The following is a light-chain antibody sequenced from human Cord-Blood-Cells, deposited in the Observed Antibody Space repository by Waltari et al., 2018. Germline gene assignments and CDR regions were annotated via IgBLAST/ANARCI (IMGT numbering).Light chain of an antibody. J-gene: IGLJ2*01. CDR2: RNN. CDR1: SSNIGSNY. Sequence: QSVPTQPPSASGTPGQRVTISCSGSSSNIGSNYVYWYQQLPGTAPKLLIYRNNQRPSGVPDRFSVSKSGTSASLAISGLRSEDEADYYCAAWDYSLSGVVFGGGTKLTVL. V-gene: IGLV1-47*01. CDR3: AAWDYSLSGVV.